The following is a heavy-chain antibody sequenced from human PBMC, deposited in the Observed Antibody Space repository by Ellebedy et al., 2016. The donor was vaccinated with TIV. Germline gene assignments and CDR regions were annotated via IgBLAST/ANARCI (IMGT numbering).Heavy chain of an antibody. Sequence: SETLSLTCAVSGGSISGTNWWSWVRQSPGKGLEWIGEIYHSGRANYNPSLKSRVTMSVDTSKNQFSLKLSSVTAADTAVYYCAREGAPAGTLVCAFDIWGQGTLVTVSS. CDR3: AREGAPAGTLVCAFDI. D-gene: IGHD6-13*01. J-gene: IGHJ3*02. CDR2: IYHSGRA. V-gene: IGHV4-4*02. CDR1: GGSISGTNW.